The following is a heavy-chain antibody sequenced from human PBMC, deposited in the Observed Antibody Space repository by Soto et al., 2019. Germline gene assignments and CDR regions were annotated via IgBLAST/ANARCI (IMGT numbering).Heavy chain of an antibody. CDR2: IYPGDSDT. CDR3: ARHSATGARYYYYYGMDV. V-gene: IGHV5-51*01. D-gene: IGHD4-4*01. Sequence: ESLKISFKGSGYSLTSYWIGWVRQMPGKGLEWMGIIYPGDSDTRYSPSFQGQVTISADKSISTAYLQWSSLKASDTAMYYCARHSATGARYYYYYGMDVWGQGTTVTVSS. CDR1: GYSLTSYW. J-gene: IGHJ6*02.